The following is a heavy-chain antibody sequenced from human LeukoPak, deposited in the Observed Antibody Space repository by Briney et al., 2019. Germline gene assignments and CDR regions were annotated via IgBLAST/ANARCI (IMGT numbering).Heavy chain of an antibody. CDR2: VYSGGST. Sequence: PGGSLRLSCTASGFIVTNNYINWARQAPGKGLEWVSLVYSGGSTYYADSVKGRFTISRDNSKNMVYLQMNSLRAEDTAMYYCARGPPAVLIDTYGWDQGTLVTVSS. J-gene: IGHJ4*02. CDR1: GFIVTNNY. CDR3: ARGPPAVLIDTYG. D-gene: IGHD2-8*01. V-gene: IGHV3-66*01.